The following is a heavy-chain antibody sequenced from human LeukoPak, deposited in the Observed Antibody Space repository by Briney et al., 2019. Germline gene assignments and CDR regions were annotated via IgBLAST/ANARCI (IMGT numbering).Heavy chain of an antibody. CDR2: IIPILGIA. Sequence: SVKVSCKASGGTFSSYAISWVRQAPGQGLEWMGRIIPILGIANYAQKFQGRVTITADKSTSTAYMELSSLRSEDTAVCYCARSGGIVVAPYYFDYWGQGTLVTVSS. J-gene: IGHJ4*02. D-gene: IGHD2-21*01. CDR1: GGTFSSYA. CDR3: ARSGGIVVAPYYFDY. V-gene: IGHV1-69*04.